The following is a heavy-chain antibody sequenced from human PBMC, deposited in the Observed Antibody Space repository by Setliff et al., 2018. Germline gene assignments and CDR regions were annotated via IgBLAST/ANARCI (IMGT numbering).Heavy chain of an antibody. CDR1: GGTFSSYA. J-gene: IGHJ4*02. CDR2: ISAYNGNT. V-gene: IGHV1-18*01. Sequence: ASVKVSCKASGGTFSSYAISWVRQAPGQGLEWMGWISAYNGNTNYAQKLQGRVTMTTDTSTSTPYLEVRSLRSDDTAVYYCARDGGVGGYNFWSGTTTYYFDYWGQGTLVTVSS. D-gene: IGHD3-3*01. CDR3: ARDGGVGGYNFWSGTTTYYFDY.